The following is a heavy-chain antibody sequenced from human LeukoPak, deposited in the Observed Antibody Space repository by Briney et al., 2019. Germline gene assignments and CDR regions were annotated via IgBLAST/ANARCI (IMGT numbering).Heavy chain of an antibody. CDR2: IIPILNVV. J-gene: IGHJ4*02. V-gene: IGHV1-69*02. D-gene: IGHD5-12*01. Sequence: GASVKVSCKASGYTFTSYYMHWVRQAPGQGLEWMGRIIPILNVVKSAQKFQGRVTITVDKSTNIAYMELSSLRSEDTAVYYCASNSERYDPWDCWGQGTLVTVSS. CDR1: GYTFTSYY. CDR3: ASNSERYDPWDC.